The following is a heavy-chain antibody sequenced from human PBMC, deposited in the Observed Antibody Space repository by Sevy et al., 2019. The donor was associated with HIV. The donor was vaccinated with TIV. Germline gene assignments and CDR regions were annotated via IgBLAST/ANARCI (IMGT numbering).Heavy chain of an antibody. CDR2: FSFGCGKI. CDR1: GFTFSSYA. CDR3: AREGCSRPHDY. D-gene: IGHD2-2*01. V-gene: IGHV3-23*01. Sequence: GGSLRLSCAASGFTFSSYAMSGVRQPPGKGLEWVATFSFGCGKINYADSVKGRFTISRDNSKNTLFLQMNRLRAEDTAVYYCAREGCSRPHDYWGQGTLVTVSS. J-gene: IGHJ4*02.